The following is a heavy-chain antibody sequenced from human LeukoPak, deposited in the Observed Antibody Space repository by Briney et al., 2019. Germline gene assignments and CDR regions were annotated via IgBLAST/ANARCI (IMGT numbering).Heavy chain of an antibody. D-gene: IGHD1-26*01. CDR2: ISWNSGSI. Sequence: GRSLRLSCAASGFTIDDYAMHWVRQAPGKGLEWVSGISWNSGSIGYADSVKGRFTISRDNAKNSLYLQMNSLRAEDTALYYCAKDPTWELSAIDYWGQGTLVTVSS. CDR3: AKDPTWELSAIDY. V-gene: IGHV3-9*01. CDR1: GFTIDDYA. J-gene: IGHJ4*02.